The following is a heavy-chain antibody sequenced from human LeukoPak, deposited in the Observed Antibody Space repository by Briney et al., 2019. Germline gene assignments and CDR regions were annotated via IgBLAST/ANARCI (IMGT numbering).Heavy chain of an antibody. J-gene: IGHJ4*02. CDR3: ARERGPAMIDY. CDR1: GGSISSSSYY. Sequence: SETLSLTCTVSGGSISSSSYYWGWIRQPPGKGLEWIGYIYYSGSTNYNPSLKSRVTISVDTSKNQFSLKLSSVTAADTAVYYCARERGPAMIDYWGQGTLVTVSS. CDR2: IYYSGST. D-gene: IGHD5-18*01. V-gene: IGHV4-61*01.